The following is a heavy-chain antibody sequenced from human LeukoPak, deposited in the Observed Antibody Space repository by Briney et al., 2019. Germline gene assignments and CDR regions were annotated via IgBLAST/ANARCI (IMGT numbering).Heavy chain of an antibody. CDR1: GYTFSRYY. V-gene: IGHV1-46*01. CDR2: LNPGRGNT. D-gene: IGHD5-18*01. CDR3: AREPMDTYYFDY. Sequence: GVSVKVSCKASGYTFSRYYMHWVRHAPGQGLEWMGILNPGRGNTGYAQKFQGRVTMTRDTSTSTVYMELSSLRSEDTAVYYCAREPMDTYYFDYWGQGTLVTVSS. J-gene: IGHJ4*02.